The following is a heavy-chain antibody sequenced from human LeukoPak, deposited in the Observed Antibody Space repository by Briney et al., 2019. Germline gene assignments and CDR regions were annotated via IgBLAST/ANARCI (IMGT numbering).Heavy chain of an antibody. CDR3: ARVAAAAGSYYFDY. Sequence: GASVKVSCKASGGTFSSYAISWVRQAPGQGLEWRGRIIPILGIANYEQKFQGRVTITADKSTSTAYMELSSLRSEDTAVYYCARVAAAAGSYYFDYWGQGTLVTVSS. J-gene: IGHJ4*02. CDR1: GGTFSSYA. V-gene: IGHV1-69*04. CDR2: IIPILGIA. D-gene: IGHD6-13*01.